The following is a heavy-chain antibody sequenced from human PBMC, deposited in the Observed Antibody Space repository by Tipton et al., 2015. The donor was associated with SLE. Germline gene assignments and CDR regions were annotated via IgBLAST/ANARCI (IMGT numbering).Heavy chain of an antibody. Sequence: TLSLTCAVYGGSFSGYYWSWIRQPPGKGLEWIGEINHSGSTNYNPSLKSRVTISVDTSKNQFSLKLSSVTAADTAVYYCAREGFVVVPAPRAFDIWGQGTMVTVSS. CDR2: INHSGST. CDR3: AREGFVVVPAPRAFDI. V-gene: IGHV4-34*01. CDR1: GGSFSGYY. J-gene: IGHJ3*02. D-gene: IGHD2-2*01.